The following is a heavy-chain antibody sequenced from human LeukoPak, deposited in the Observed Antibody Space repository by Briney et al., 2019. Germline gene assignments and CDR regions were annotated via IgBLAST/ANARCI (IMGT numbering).Heavy chain of an antibody. CDR2: IYYSGST. CDR1: GGSISSSSYY. CDR3: ARHVRSHRILGTVIGKNWFDP. V-gene: IGHV4-39*01. D-gene: IGHD4-17*01. J-gene: IGHJ5*02. Sequence: SETLSLTCTVSGGSISSSSYYWGWIRQPPGKGLEWIGSIYYSGSTYYNPSLKSRVTISVDTSKNQFSLKLSSVTAADTAVYYCARHVRSHRILGTVIGKNWFDPWGQGTLVTVSS.